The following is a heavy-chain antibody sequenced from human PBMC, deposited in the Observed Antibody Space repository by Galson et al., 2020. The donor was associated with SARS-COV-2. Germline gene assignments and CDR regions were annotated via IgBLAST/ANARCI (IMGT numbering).Heavy chain of an antibody. CDR3: ARDRDFDYGDYCIGLGNHFYYYMDV. V-gene: IGHV1-46*01. J-gene: IGHJ6*03. CDR2: INTSGGST. Sequence: ASVKVSCKASGYTFTSYYMHWVRQAPGQGLEWMGIINTSGGSTSYAQKFQGRVTMTRDTYTSTVYMELSSMRSEDTAVYYCARDRDFDYGDYCIGLGNHFYYYMDVWGKGTTVTVAS. D-gene: IGHD4-17*01. CDR1: GYTFTSYY.